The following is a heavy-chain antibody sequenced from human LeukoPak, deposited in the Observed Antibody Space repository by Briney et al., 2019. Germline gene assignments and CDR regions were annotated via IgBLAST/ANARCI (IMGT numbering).Heavy chain of an antibody. V-gene: IGHV4-39*01. CDR2: IYYSGST. Sequence: SETLSLTCTVSGGSISSYYWGWIRQPPGKGLEWIGSIYYSGSTYYNPSLKSRVTISVDTSKNQFSLKLSSVTAADTAVYYCASTYYDFWSGLAYYYYMDVWGKGTTVTVSS. CDR1: GGSISSYY. CDR3: ASTYYDFWSGLAYYYYMDV. J-gene: IGHJ6*03. D-gene: IGHD3-3*01.